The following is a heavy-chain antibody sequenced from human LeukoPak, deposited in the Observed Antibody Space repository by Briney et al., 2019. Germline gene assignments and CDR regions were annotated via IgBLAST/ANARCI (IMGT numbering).Heavy chain of an antibody. V-gene: IGHV1-2*02. D-gene: IGHD6-13*01. J-gene: IGHJ4*02. CDR2: INPNSGDT. CDR1: GYTFTGYY. CDR3: APSAAELYFDY. Sequence: ASVKVSCKTSGYTFTGYYMHWMRQAPEQGLEWMGWINPNSGDTNYAQKFQGRVTMTRDTSISTAYVELSWLRSDDTAVYYCAPSAAELYFDYWGQGTLVTVSS.